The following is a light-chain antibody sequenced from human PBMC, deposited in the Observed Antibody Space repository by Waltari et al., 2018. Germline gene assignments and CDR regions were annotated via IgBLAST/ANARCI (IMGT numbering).Light chain of an antibody. Sequence: SYELTQPLSVSVALGQTAKIPCGGNNIVSKNVHWYQQKPGQAPVLVIYRDSTRPSGSPERFSGSNSGNTATLTISGAQAGDEADYFCQVWDSSTVVFGGGTKLTVL. CDR1: NIVSKN. V-gene: IGLV3-9*01. CDR3: QVWDSSTVV. CDR2: RDS. J-gene: IGLJ3*02.